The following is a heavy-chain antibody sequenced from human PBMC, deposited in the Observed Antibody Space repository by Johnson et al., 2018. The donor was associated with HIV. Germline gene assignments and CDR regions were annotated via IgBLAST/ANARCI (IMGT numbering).Heavy chain of an antibody. D-gene: IGHD3-22*01. CDR1: GFAFSGSA. J-gene: IGHJ3*02. CDR3: TSTPPYYYDSGGYMGDAFDI. V-gene: IGHV3-73*02. Sequence: VQLVESGGGLVQPGGSLKLSCAASGFAFSGSAMHWVRQASGKGLEWVGRIRSKANSYATAYAASVKGRFTISRDDSKNTAYLQMNSLKTEDTPVYYCTSTPPYYYDSGGYMGDAFDIWGQGTMVTVSS. CDR2: IRSKANSYAT.